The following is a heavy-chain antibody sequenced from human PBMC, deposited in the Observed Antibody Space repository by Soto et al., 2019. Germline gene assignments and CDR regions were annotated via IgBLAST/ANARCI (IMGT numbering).Heavy chain of an antibody. CDR2: ISAYNGKT. J-gene: IGHJ6*02. V-gene: IGHV1-18*01. CDR3: ARAGDVNYYPGMDV. Sequence: QVQLVQSGGEVKKPGASVKLSCTASGYTFTSYGISWVRQAPGQGLEWMGWISAYNGKTNYAQNVQGRVTMTTDTSXRTAYMDLRSLRSDATAVYYCARAGDVNYYPGMDVWGQGTTVTVSS. CDR1: GYTFTSYG.